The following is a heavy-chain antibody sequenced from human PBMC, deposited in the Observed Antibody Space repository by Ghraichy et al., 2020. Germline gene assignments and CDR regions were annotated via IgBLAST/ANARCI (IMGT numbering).Heavy chain of an antibody. V-gene: IGHV1-69*13. CDR2: IIPIFGTA. D-gene: IGHD3-22*01. J-gene: IGHJ1*01. Sequence: SVKVSCKASGGTFSSYAISWVRQAPGQGLEWMGGIIPIFGTANYAQKFQGRVTITADESTSTAYMELSSLRSEDTAVYYCARDKSHSSGFTEYFQHWGQGTLVTVSS. CDR3: ARDKSHSSGFTEYFQH. CDR1: GGTFSSYA.